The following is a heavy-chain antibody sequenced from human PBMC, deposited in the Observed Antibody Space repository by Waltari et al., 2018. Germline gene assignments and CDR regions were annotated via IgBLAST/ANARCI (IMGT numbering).Heavy chain of an antibody. V-gene: IGHV1-2*06. D-gene: IGHD3-3*01. CDR3: ARSGGGTTTFGVAE. CDR2: INPKSGDT. CDR1: GYTFTDFF. J-gene: IGHJ4*02. Sequence: QVQLVQSGAEVKKSGASVKVSCKASGYTFTDFFIHWVRQAPGQGLEWMGRINPKSGDTSYAQRVKGRVTMTGDTTITTAYMELTGLRSDDTAIYYCARSGGGTTTFGVAEWGQGSLVTVSS.